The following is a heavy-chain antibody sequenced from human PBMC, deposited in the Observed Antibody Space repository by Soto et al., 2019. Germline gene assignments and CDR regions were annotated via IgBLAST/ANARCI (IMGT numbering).Heavy chain of an antibody. Sequence: GGSLRLSCAASGFTFSSYSMNWVRQAPGKGLEWVSYISSSSSTIYYADSVKGRFTISRDNAKNSLYLQMNSLRAEDTAVYYWARDSVEPYSSGWPVDYWGQGTLVTVSS. D-gene: IGHD6-19*01. CDR1: GFTFSSYS. CDR2: ISSSSSTI. J-gene: IGHJ4*02. V-gene: IGHV3-48*01. CDR3: ARDSVEPYSSGWPVDY.